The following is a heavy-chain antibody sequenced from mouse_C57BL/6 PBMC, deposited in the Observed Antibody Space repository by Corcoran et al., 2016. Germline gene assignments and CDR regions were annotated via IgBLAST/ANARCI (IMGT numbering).Heavy chain of an antibody. CDR2: INPNNGGT. V-gene: IGHV1-26*01. CDR1: GYTFTDYY. Sequence: EVQLQQSGPELVKPGASVKISCKASGYTFTDYYMNWVKQSHGKSLEWIGDINPNNGGTSYNQKFKGKATLTVDKSSSTAYMELRSLTSEDSAVYYCASYYGNPYYYAMDYWGQGTSVTVSS. J-gene: IGHJ4*01. CDR3: ASYYGNPYYYAMDY. D-gene: IGHD2-10*01.